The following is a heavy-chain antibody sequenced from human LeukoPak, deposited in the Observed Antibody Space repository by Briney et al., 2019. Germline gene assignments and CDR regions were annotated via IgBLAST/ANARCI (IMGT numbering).Heavy chain of an antibody. V-gene: IGHV4-34*01. CDR1: GGSFSGYY. CDR3: ARGRGSYGRFDY. CDR2: INHSGST. J-gene: IGHJ4*02. Sequence: PSETLSLTCAVYGGSFSGYYWSWIRQPPGKGLEWIGEINHSGSTNYNPSLKSRVTISVDTSKSQFSLKLSSVTAADTAVYYCARGRGSYGRFDYWGQGTLVTVSS. D-gene: IGHD3-16*01.